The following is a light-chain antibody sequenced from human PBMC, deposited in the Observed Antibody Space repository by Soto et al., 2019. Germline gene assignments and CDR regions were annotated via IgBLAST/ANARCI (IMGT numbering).Light chain of an antibody. CDR2: KAI. CDR1: QSISTW. J-gene: IGKJ2*01. Sequence: DIQMTQSPSTLSASVGDRVTITCRASQSISTWLAWYQQKPGKAPKLLIYKAINLQSGVPSRFSGSRSGTEFSLTISSLHPDDFATYYCQRYNDFQYIFGQGTKLEMK. V-gene: IGKV1-5*03. CDR3: QRYNDFQYI.